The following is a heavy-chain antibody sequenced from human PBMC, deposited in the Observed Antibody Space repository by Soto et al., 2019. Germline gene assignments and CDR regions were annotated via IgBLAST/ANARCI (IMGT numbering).Heavy chain of an antibody. J-gene: IGHJ4*02. D-gene: IGHD6-13*01. V-gene: IGHV3-33*01. CDR1: GFTFSSYG. CDR2: IWYDGSNK. CDR3: ARDAPIAAADQFDY. Sequence: QVQLVESGGGVVQPGRSQRLSCAASGFTFSSYGMHWVRQAPGKGLEWVAVIWYDGSNKYYADSVKGRFTISRDNSKNTLYLQMNSLRAEDTAVYYCARDAPIAAADQFDYWGQGTLVTVSS.